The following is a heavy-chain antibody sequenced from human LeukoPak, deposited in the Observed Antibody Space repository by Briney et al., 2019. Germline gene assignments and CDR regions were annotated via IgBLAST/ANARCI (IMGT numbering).Heavy chain of an antibody. CDR1: GYTFTSYD. CDR2: MNPNSGNT. D-gene: IGHD2-21*02. V-gene: IGHV1-8*01. Sequence: ASVKVSCKASGYTFTSYDINWVRQATGQGLEWMGWMNPNSGNTGYAQKFQGRVTMTRNTSISTAYMELSSLRSEDTAVYYCARGTPNRGGDCYVIDYWGQGTLVTVSS. CDR3: ARGTPNRGGDCYVIDY. J-gene: IGHJ4*02.